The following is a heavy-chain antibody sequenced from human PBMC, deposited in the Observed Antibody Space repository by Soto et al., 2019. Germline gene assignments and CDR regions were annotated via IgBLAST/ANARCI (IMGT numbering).Heavy chain of an antibody. V-gene: IGHV3-30-3*01. CDR1: GFTFSSYA. D-gene: IGHD2-2*01. J-gene: IGHJ6*02. CDR2: ISYDGSNK. CDR3: AKDSGYQLPDNYFYYGLDV. Sequence: GGSLRLSCAASGFTFSSYAMHWVRQAPGKGLEWVAVISYDGSNKYYADSVKGRFTISRDNPKNTLYLQMNSLRPEDTAVYYCAKDSGYQLPDNYFYYGLDVWGQGTTVTVSS.